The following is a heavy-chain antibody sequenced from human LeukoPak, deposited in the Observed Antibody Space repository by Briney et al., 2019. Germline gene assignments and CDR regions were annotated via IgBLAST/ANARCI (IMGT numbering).Heavy chain of an antibody. CDR1: GFTFSGYA. Sequence: GGSLRLSCAASGFTFSGYAISWVRQAPGKGLEWVSAISGSGGSTYYADSVKGRFTISRDNSKNTLYLQMNSLRAEDTAVYDCATGRTIVVVPAAMPDYWGQGTLVTVSS. CDR3: ATGRTIVVVPAAMPDY. CDR2: ISGSGGST. D-gene: IGHD2-2*01. J-gene: IGHJ4*02. V-gene: IGHV3-23*01.